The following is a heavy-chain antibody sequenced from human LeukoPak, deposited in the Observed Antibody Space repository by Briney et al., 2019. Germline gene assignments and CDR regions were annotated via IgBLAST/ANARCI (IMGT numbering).Heavy chain of an antibody. CDR2: ISGDGGST. CDR1: GFTFSSYW. Sequence: GGSLRLSCAASGFTFSSYWMSWVRQAPGKGLEWVSLISGDGGSTYYADSVKGRFTISRDNSKNSLYLQMNSLRTEDTALYYCAKDILTTVTYFDYWGQGTLVTVSS. CDR3: AKDILTTVTYFDY. V-gene: IGHV3-43*02. J-gene: IGHJ4*02. D-gene: IGHD4-17*01.